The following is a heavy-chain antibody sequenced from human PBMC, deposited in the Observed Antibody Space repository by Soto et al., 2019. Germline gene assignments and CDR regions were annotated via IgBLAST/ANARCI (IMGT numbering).Heavy chain of an antibody. D-gene: IGHD3-3*01. J-gene: IGHJ5*02. CDR3: AKDKGPYYDFWSGQRWFDP. CDR1: GFTFSTHG. Sequence: VQLVESGGGVVHPGTSLRLSCAASGFTFSTHGMHWVRQAPGKGPEWVAVISHDGSKKYYVESVEGRFTISRENSKNIVHLQMNNVRAEDTAVYYCAKDKGPYYDFWSGQRWFDPWGQGTLVTVSS. V-gene: IGHV3-30*18. CDR2: ISHDGSKK.